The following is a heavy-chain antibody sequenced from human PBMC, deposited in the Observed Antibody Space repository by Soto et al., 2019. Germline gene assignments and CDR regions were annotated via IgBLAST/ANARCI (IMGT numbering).Heavy chain of an antibody. Sequence: QVQLVQSGAEVKKPGASVKVSCKASGYTFNNYGISWVRQARGQGLEWMGWISGYNGDTDYAHNFKGRLTMTTDTSTSTAYMELRSRTSGPSAVSFWARESGNFGVWPYFLEHWGQGTLITGSS. J-gene: IGHJ4*02. CDR2: ISGYNGDT. CDR1: GYTFNNYG. V-gene: IGHV1-18*01. CDR3: ARESGNFGVWPYFLEH. D-gene: IGHD4-17*01.